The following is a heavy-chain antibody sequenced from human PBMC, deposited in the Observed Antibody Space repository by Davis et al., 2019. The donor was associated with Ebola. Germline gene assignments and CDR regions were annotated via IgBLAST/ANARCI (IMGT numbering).Heavy chain of an antibody. Sequence: ASVKVSCKASGYSFTSYGISWVRQAPGQGLEWMGWISTYNANTNYAQKLQGRVTMTTDTSTSTAYMELRSLRSDDTAVYYCARQHGEFFFSGMDVWGQGTTVTVSS. CDR3: ARQHGEFFFSGMDV. V-gene: IGHV1-18*01. CDR1: GYSFTSYG. D-gene: IGHD3-10*01. CDR2: ISTYNANT. J-gene: IGHJ6*02.